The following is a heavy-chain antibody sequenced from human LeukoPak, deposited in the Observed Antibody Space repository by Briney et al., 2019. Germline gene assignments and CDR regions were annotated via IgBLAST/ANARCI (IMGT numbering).Heavy chain of an antibody. D-gene: IGHD4-11*01. CDR2: IRPDGSEQ. V-gene: IGHV3-7*01. CDR3: AGRDSARNPWAY. CDR1: GFTFANFW. Sequence: GGSLRLSCAASGFTFANFWMNWIRRAPGRGLEWVANIRPDGSEQSYVDSVKGRSTISRDNANNTVYLQMNSLRADDTAVYYCAGRDSARNPWAYWGQGTLVTVSS. J-gene: IGHJ4*02.